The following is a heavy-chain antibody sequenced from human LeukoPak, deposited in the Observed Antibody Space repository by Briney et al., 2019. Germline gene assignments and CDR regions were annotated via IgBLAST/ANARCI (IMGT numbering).Heavy chain of an antibody. V-gene: IGHV3-9*01. CDR1: GFSFGSSW. CDR2: ISWNSGSI. CDR3: AKDRGGSPWGGAFDI. Sequence: GGSLRLSCAASGFSFGSSWMDWVRQAPGKGLEWVSGISWNSGSIGYADSVKGRFTISRDNAKNSLYLQMNSLRAEDTALYYCAKDRGGSPWGGAFDIWGQGTMVTVSS. D-gene: IGHD2-15*01. J-gene: IGHJ3*02.